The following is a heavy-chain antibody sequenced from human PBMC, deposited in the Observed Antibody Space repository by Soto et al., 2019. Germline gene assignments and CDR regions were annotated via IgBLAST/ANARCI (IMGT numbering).Heavy chain of an antibody. CDR3: ARDSDIVLVPAALYYDGMDV. CDR1: GYTFTSYG. D-gene: IGHD2-2*01. J-gene: IGHJ6*02. V-gene: IGHV1-18*01. CDR2: ISAYNGNT. Sequence: QVQLVQSGAEVKKPGASVKVSCKASGYTFTSYGISWVRQAPGQGLEGMGWISAYNGNTNYAQKLQGRVTMTTDTSTSTAYMELRSLRSDDTAVYYCARDSDIVLVPAALYYDGMDVWGQGTTVTVSS.